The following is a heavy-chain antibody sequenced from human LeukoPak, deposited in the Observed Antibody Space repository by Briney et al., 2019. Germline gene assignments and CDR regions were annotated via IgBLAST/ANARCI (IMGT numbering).Heavy chain of an antibody. CDR1: GFTFSSYG. Sequence: GGSLRLSCAASGFTFSSYGMHWVRQAPGQGLEWMGWINPNSGGTNYAQKFQGRVTMTRDTSISTAYMELSRLRSDDTAVYYCARSVLDYWGQGTLVTVSS. V-gene: IGHV1-2*02. D-gene: IGHD3-10*01. CDR3: ARSVLDY. J-gene: IGHJ4*02. CDR2: INPNSGGT.